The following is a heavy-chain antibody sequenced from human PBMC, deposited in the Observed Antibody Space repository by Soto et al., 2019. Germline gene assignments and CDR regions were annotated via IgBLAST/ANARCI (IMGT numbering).Heavy chain of an antibody. Sequence: EVRLVETGGGLIQSGGSLRLSCEASGFSVSSNYMSWVRQAPGKGLEWVAVIYSSGTIYYADSVKGRFTISRDSPKNTLYLQMTSRRGEDTAVYFCVRDPFSQYSPDSSGFINWGPGTMVTVSS. V-gene: IGHV3-53*02. J-gene: IGHJ4*02. CDR1: GFSVSSNY. CDR2: IYSSGTI. D-gene: IGHD2-15*01. CDR3: VRDPFSQYSPDSSGFIN.